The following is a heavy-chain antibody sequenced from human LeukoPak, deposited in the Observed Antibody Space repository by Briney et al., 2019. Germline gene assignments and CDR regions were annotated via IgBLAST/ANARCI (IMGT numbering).Heavy chain of an antibody. D-gene: IGHD2-2*02. V-gene: IGHV1-69*13. CDR3: ARVRNCSSTSCYTGNWFDP. J-gene: IGHJ5*02. CDR1: GGTFSSYA. CDR2: IIPIFGTA. Sequence: ASVKVSCKASGGTFSSYAISWVRQAPGRGLEWMGGIIPIFGTANYAQKFQGRVTITADESTSTAYMELSSLRSEDTAVYYCARVRNCSSTSCYTGNWFDPWGQGTLVTVSS.